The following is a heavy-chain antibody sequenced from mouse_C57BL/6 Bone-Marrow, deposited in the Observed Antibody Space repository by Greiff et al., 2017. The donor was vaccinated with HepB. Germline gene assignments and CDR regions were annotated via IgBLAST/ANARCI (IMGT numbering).Heavy chain of an antibody. CDR2: IDPETGGT. J-gene: IGHJ1*03. CDR3: TRLPGRYWYFDV. CDR1: GYTFTDYE. D-gene: IGHD3-1*01. Sequence: QVQLKQSGAELVRPGASVTLSCKASGYTFTDYEMHWVKQTPVHGLEWIGAIDPETGGTAYNQKFKGKAILTADKSSSTAYMELRSLTSEDSAVYYCTRLPGRYWYFDVWGTGTTVTVSS. V-gene: IGHV1-15*01.